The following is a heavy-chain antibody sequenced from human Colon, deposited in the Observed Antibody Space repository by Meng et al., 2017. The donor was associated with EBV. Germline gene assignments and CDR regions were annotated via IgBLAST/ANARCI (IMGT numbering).Heavy chain of an antibody. CDR3: VRDTRRGGGWFDP. CDR2: IYHGVNI. J-gene: IGHJ5*02. Sequence: QLPESGSGLVRPSQTLALTCAVSGYSLTSGDYSWTWIRQPPGKGLEWIGYIYHGVNIYYTPSLRSRVTISVDKSRNQFSLKLTSVSAADTAVYYCVRDTRRGGGWFDPWGQGTLVTVSS. CDR1: GYSLTSGDYS. V-gene: IGHV4-30-2*01. D-gene: IGHD3-10*01.